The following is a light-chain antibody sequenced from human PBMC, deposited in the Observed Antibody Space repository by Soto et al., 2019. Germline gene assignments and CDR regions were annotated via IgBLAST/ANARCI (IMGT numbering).Light chain of an antibody. Sequence: QSALTQPASVSGSPGQSITISCTGTSSDVGGYNYVSWYQQHPGKAPKLMIYDVSNRPSGVSNRFSGSKSGNTASLTISGLQAEDEGYYYCSSYTSSSTYVVFGGGTKLTVL. V-gene: IGLV2-14*01. CDR1: SSDVGGYNY. J-gene: IGLJ2*01. CDR3: SSYTSSSTYVV. CDR2: DVS.